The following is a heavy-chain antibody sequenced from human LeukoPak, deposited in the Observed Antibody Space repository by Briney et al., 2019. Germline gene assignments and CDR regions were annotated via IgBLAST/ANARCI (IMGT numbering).Heavy chain of an antibody. V-gene: IGHV4-38-2*02. Sequence: PSETLSLTCTVSGYSISSGYYWGWIRQPPGKGLEWIGEINHFGSTNYNPSLKSRVTISIDTSKNQFSLKLSSVTAADTAVYYCARIRSRKWGFDYWGQGTLVTVSS. D-gene: IGHD1-26*01. CDR2: INHFGST. CDR1: GYSISSGYY. CDR3: ARIRSRKWGFDY. J-gene: IGHJ4*02.